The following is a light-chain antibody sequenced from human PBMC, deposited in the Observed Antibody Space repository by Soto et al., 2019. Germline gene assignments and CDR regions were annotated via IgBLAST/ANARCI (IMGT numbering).Light chain of an antibody. CDR2: GAS. J-gene: IGKJ1*01. CDR1: QSVSSN. Sequence: ELVMTHSPATLSVSPGERATLSCRASQSVSSNLAWYQQKPGQAPRLLIYGASTRATGIPARFSGSGSGTELTLTISSLQSEDFAVYYCQQYNNWPRTFGQGTKVDIK. CDR3: QQYNNWPRT. V-gene: IGKV3-15*01.